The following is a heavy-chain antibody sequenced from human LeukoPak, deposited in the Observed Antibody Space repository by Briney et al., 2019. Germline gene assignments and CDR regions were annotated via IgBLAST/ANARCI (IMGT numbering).Heavy chain of an antibody. CDR2: INTNTGNP. CDR3: ARYGSGSSSNWFDP. V-gene: IGHV7-4-1*02. CDR1: GYSFADYY. Sequence: ASVKVSCKASGYSFADYYIHWVRQAPGQGLEWMGWINTNTGNPTYAQGFTGQFVFSLDTSVSTAYLQISSLKAEDTAVYYCARYGSGSSSNWFDPWGQGTLVTVSS. D-gene: IGHD3-10*01. J-gene: IGHJ5*02.